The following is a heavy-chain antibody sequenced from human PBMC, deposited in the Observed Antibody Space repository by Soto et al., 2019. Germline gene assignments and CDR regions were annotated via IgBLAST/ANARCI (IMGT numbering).Heavy chain of an antibody. J-gene: IGHJ6*02. V-gene: IGHV1-18*04. CDR1: GYTFTSYG. CDR2: VSAYNGNT. CDR3: ARDLEGTYYYGSGSYPPYYYYYGMDV. D-gene: IGHD3-10*01. Sequence: ASVKVSCKASGYTFTSYGISWVRQAPGQGLEWMGWVSAYNGNTNYAQKPQGRVTMTTDTSTSTAYMELRSLRSDDTAVYYCARDLEGTYYYGSGSYPPYYYYYGMDVWGQGTTVTVSS.